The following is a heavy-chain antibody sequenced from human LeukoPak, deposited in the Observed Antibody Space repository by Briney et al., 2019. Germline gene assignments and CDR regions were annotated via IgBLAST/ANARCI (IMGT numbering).Heavy chain of an antibody. CDR3: ARDATLLYCGGDCYYLDY. CDR1: GFTFSSYW. J-gene: IGHJ4*02. Sequence: GGSLRLSCAASGFTFSSYWMSWVRQAPGKGLEWVANIKQDGSEKYYVDSVKGRFTISRDNAKNSLYLQMNSLRAEDTAVYYCARDATLLYCGGDCYYLDYWGQGTLATVSS. CDR2: IKQDGSEK. D-gene: IGHD2-21*02. V-gene: IGHV3-7*03.